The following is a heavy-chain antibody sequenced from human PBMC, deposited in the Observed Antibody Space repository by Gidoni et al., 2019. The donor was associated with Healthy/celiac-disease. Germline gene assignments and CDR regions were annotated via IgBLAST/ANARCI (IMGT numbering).Heavy chain of an antibody. D-gene: IGHD4-17*01. CDR3: ARLILTRESDYGDYGVVPNWFDP. CDR1: GGSISRSSYY. Sequence: QLQLQESGPGLVKPSETLSLTGTVSGGSISRSSYYWGWIGQPPGKGLEGIGCIYSSGSTYYNPSLKSRVTISVDTSKNQFSLKLSSVTAADTAVYYCARLILTRESDYGDYGVVPNWFDPWGQGTLVTVSS. J-gene: IGHJ5*02. CDR2: IYSSGST. V-gene: IGHV4-39*01.